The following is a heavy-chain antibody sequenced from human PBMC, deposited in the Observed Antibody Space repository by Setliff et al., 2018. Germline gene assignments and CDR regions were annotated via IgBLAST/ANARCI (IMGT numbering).Heavy chain of an antibody. V-gene: IGHV3-53*01. CDR2: IYSGGSTT. CDR1: GFTVSNNY. CDR3: ARVSVPWSFDL. Sequence: QSGGSLRLSCAASGFTVSNNYMGWVRQAPGKGLEWVSVIYSGGSTTYYADSVKGRFTISRDNSKNTLYLQMNSLRVEDTALYYCARVSVPWSFDLWGRGTLVTVSS. J-gene: IGHJ2*01.